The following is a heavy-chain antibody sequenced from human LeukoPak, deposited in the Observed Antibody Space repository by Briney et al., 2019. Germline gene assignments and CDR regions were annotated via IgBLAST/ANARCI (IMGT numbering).Heavy chain of an antibody. V-gene: IGHV4-31*03. CDR1: GGSISSGGYY. CDR2: IYYSGST. D-gene: IGHD6-13*01. Sequence: SETLSLTCTVSGGSISSGGYYWSWIRQHPGKGLEWIGYIYYSGSTYYNPSLKSRVTISVDTSKNQFSLKLSSVTAADTAVYYRAREYSSSWVYWFDPWGQGTLVTVSS. J-gene: IGHJ5*02. CDR3: AREYSSSWVYWFDP.